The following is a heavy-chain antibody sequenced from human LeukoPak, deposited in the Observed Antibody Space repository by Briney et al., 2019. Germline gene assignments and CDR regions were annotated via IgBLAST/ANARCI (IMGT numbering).Heavy chain of an antibody. CDR2: IGTGDDT. J-gene: IGHJ6*02. CDR1: GFTFSTYD. Sequence: GGSLRLSCAASGFTFSTYDMHWVRQVTGKGLEWVSAIGTGDDTYYLGSVKGRFTISRENAKNVLYLQMCSLRAEDTAVYYCAREIRETVVTRHYYYGIDVWGQGTTATVSS. V-gene: IGHV3-13*01. CDR3: AREIRETVVTRHYYYGIDV. D-gene: IGHD2-15*01.